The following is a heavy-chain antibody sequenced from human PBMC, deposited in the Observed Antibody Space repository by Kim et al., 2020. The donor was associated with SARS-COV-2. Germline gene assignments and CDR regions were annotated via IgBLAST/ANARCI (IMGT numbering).Heavy chain of an antibody. J-gene: IGHJ3*02. V-gene: IGHV1-2*02. CDR2: INPNSGGT. CDR3: ASIQSGSYGSYAFDI. CDR1: GYTFTGYY. D-gene: IGHD1-26*01. Sequence: ASVKVSCKASGYTFTGYYMHWVRQAPGQGLEWMGWINPNSGGTNYAQKFQGRVTMTRDTSISTAYMELSRLRSDDTAVYYCASIQSGSYGSYAFDIWGQGTMVTVSS.